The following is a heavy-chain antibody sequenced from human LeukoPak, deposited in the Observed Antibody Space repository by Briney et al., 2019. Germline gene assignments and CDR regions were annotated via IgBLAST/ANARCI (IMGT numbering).Heavy chain of an antibody. Sequence: GGSLRLSCEASGFTFSSNYMSWVRQAPGKGLEWVSVIYSGGSTYYADSVKGRFTISRDNSKNTLYLQMNSLRAEDTAVYYCAGYDSSGYYYNWGQGTLVTVSS. D-gene: IGHD3-22*01. CDR1: GFTFSSNY. J-gene: IGHJ4*02. V-gene: IGHV3-53*01. CDR2: IYSGGST. CDR3: AGYDSSGYYYN.